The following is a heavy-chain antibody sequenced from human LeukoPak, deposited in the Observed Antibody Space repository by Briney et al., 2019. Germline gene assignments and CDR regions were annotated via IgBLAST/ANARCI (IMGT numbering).Heavy chain of an antibody. Sequence: ASVKVSCKASGYTFTSYDINRVRQATGQGLEWMGWMNPNSGNTGYAQKFQGSVTITRNTSISTAYMELSSLRSEDTAVYYCARVYGDYDLADYYYMDVWGKGTTVTVSS. J-gene: IGHJ6*03. D-gene: IGHD4-17*01. V-gene: IGHV1-8*03. CDR2: MNPNSGNT. CDR3: ARVYGDYDLADYYYMDV. CDR1: GYTFTSYD.